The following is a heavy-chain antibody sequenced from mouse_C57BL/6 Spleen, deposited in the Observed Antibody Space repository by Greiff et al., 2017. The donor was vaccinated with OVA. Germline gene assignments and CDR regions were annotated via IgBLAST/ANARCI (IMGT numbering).Heavy chain of an antibody. J-gene: IGHJ4*01. V-gene: IGHV1-82*01. CDR2: IYPGDGDT. CDR1: GYAFSSSW. CDR3: ARDGSLYPYAMDY. D-gene: IGHD1-1*01. Sequence: VQLQQSGPELVKPGASVKISCKASGYAFSSSWMNWVKQRPGKGLEWIGRIYPGDGDTNYNGKFKGKATLTADKSSSTAYMQLSSLTSEDSAVYCCARDGSLYPYAMDYWGQGTSVTVSS.